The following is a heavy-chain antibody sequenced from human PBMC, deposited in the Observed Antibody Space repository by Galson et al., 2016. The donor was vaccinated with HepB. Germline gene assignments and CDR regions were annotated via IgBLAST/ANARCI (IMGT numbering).Heavy chain of an antibody. CDR1: GFTFSDFY. Sequence: SLRLSCAVSGFTFSDFYMSWLRQAPGKGLEWLSYISGSGSDTIYAESLKGRFTISRDNAENSLFLQIHSLGVEDTAVKYCARVGSLAGSGTFDYWGQGTLVTVSS. V-gene: IGHV3-11*06. J-gene: IGHJ4*02. CDR3: ARVGSLAGSGTFDY. D-gene: IGHD3-10*01. CDR2: ISGSGSDT.